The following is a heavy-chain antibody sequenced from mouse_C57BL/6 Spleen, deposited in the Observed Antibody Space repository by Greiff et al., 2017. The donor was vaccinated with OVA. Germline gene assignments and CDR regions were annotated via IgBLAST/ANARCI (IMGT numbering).Heavy chain of an antibody. D-gene: IGHD3-3*01. V-gene: IGHV5-4*01. CDR1: GFTFSSYA. CDR2: ISDGGSYT. J-gene: IGHJ1*03. Sequence: DVHLVESGGGLVKPGGSLKLSCAASGFTFSSYAMSWVRQTPEKRLEWVATISDGGSYTYYPDNVKGRVTISRDNAKNNLYLQMSHLKSEDTAMYYCARVGTGGYFDVWGTGTTVTVSS. CDR3: ARVGTGGYFDV.